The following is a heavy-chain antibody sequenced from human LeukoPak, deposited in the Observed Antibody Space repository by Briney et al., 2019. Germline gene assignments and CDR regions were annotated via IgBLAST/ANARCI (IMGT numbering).Heavy chain of an antibody. CDR2: INESGGST. D-gene: IGHD2-15*01. CDR1: GFTFSCNA. CDR3: AKNVVLVAATRNYYFDY. V-gene: IGHV3-23*01. J-gene: IGHJ4*02. Sequence: GGSLRLSCAASGFTFSCNAMSWVRPAPGKGLEWVSAINESGGSTYYADSVRGRFTLSRDNSKDTLYLQVNSLRAEDTALYYCAKNVVLVAATRNYYFDYWGQGALVTVSS.